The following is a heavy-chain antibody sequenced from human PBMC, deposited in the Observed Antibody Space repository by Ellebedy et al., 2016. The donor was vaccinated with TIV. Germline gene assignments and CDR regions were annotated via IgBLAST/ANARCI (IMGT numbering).Heavy chain of an antibody. Sequence: PGGSLRLSCAASGFTFSSYAMHWVRQAPGKGLEWVAVISYDGSNKYYADSVTGRFTIPRDNSKNTLYLQMNSLRAEDTDVYYCARHGSPKPGYSGGGSLQPFDYWGQGTLVPVSS. CDR1: GFTFSSYA. V-gene: IGHV3-30-3*01. CDR3: ARHGSPKPGYSGGGSLQPFDY. CDR2: ISYDGSNK. D-gene: IGHD6-19*01. J-gene: IGHJ4*02.